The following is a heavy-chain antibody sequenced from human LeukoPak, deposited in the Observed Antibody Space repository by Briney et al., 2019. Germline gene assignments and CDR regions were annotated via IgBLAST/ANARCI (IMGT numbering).Heavy chain of an antibody. D-gene: IGHD2-21*01. V-gene: IGHV4-4*02. J-gene: IGHJ3*02. CDR2: IYHSGST. CDR3: AREAVLNPHIVGGFDI. CDR1: GFTFSSYW. Sequence: GSLRLSCAASGFTFSSYWMSWVRQPPGKGLEWIGEIYHSGSTNYNPSLKSRVTISVDKSKNQFSLKLSSVTAADTAVYYCAREAVLNPHIVGGFDIWGQGTMVTVSS.